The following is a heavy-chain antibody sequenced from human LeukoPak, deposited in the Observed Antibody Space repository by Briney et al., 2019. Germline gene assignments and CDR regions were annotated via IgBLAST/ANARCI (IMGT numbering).Heavy chain of an antibody. D-gene: IGHD3-16*01. Sequence: PGGSLGLSCAASGFSFSNCGMHWVRQAPGKGLEWVAFIRFDGSDKYYADSVKGRFNISRDNSKNTLYLQMNSLSDEDTAVYYCAKDLPNWATDCWGQGTLVAVSS. J-gene: IGHJ4*02. CDR3: AKDLPNWATDC. V-gene: IGHV3-30*02. CDR1: GFSFSNCG. CDR2: IRFDGSDK.